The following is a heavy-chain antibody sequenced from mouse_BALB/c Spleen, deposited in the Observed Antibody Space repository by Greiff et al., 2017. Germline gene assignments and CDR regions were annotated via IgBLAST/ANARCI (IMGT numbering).Heavy chain of an antibody. CDR2: ISYSGST. V-gene: IGHV3-2*02. J-gene: IGHJ4*01. CDR3: ARHHGYDHAMDD. CDR1: GYSITSDYA. D-gene: IGHD2-2*01. Sequence: VQLKESGPGLVKPSQSLSLTCTVTGYSITSDYAWNWIRQCPGNKLEWMGYISYSGSTSYNPSLKSRISITRDTSKNQFFLKLKFVTTEDTATYYCARHHGYDHAMDDWGQGTSVTVSS.